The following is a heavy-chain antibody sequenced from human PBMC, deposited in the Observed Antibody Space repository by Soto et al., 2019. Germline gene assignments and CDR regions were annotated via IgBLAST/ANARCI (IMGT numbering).Heavy chain of an antibody. J-gene: IGHJ6*02. D-gene: IGHD6-13*01. V-gene: IGHV5-51*01. Sequence: PGESLKISCKGSGYSFTSYWIGWVRQMPGKGLEWMGIIYPGDSDTRYSPSFQGQVTISADKSISTAYLQWSSLKASDTAMYYCARLSSSRYYYYGMDVWGQGTTVTVSS. CDR1: GYSFTSYW. CDR2: IYPGDSDT. CDR3: ARLSSSRYYYYGMDV.